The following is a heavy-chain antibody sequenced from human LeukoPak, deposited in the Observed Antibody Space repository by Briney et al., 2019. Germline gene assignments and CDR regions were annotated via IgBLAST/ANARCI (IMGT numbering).Heavy chain of an antibody. D-gene: IGHD5-12*01. Sequence: GGSLRLSCAASGFIFSNYAMTWVRQAPGKGLEWVSTINAVDANTFYADSVKGRFTVSRDNSENTLYLQMNSLRAEDTAVYYCAKQFLATNWGQGTLVTVSS. V-gene: IGHV3-23*01. J-gene: IGHJ4*02. CDR3: AKQFLATN. CDR1: GFIFSNYA. CDR2: INAVDANT.